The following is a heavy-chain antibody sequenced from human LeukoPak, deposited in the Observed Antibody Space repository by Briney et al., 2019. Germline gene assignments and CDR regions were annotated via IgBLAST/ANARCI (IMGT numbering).Heavy chain of an antibody. D-gene: IGHD1-26*01. J-gene: IGHJ3*02. CDR1: GGSVSGYY. CDR3: VRDWEGFNFDI. Sequence: SETLSLTCTVSGGSVSGYYWSWVRQPPGEGLEWIAYVYNSGSTNYNPSLKSRVTISVDRSKNQFSLKMNSVTAADTAVYYCVRDWEGFNFDIWGQGTMVTVSS. V-gene: IGHV4-59*02. CDR2: VYNSGST.